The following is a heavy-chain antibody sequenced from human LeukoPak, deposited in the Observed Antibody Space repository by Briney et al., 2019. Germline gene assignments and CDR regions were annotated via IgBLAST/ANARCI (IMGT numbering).Heavy chain of an antibody. V-gene: IGHV4-34*01. CDR3: ARQLFDSSGYIDY. D-gene: IGHD3-22*01. Sequence: SETLSLTCAVYGGSFSGYYWSWLRQPPGKGLEWIGEINHSGSTNYNPSLKSRVTISVDTSKNQFSLKLSSVTAADTAVYYCARQLFDSSGYIDYWGQGTLVTVSS. J-gene: IGHJ4*02. CDR2: INHSGST. CDR1: GGSFSGYY.